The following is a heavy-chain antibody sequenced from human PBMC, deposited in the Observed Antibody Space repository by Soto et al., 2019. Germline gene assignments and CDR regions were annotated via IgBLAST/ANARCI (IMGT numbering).Heavy chain of an antibody. CDR2: LYNSGST. CDR3: ATSRRAAAEGNFDH. Sequence: QVQLQESGPGLVKPSETLSLTCSVSGGSISSGAFHWSWIRQHPGKGPEWIGYLYNSGSTYYNPSLKSRTTISVDTSKNQFSLNLSSVSAADTAVYYCATSRRAAAEGNFDHWGQGTLVTVSS. J-gene: IGHJ4*03. V-gene: IGHV4-31*03. CDR1: GGSISSGAFH. D-gene: IGHD6-13*01.